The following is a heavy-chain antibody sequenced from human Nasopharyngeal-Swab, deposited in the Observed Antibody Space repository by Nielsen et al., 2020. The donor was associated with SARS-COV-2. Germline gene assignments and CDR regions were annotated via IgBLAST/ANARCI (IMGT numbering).Heavy chain of an antibody. J-gene: IGHJ6*02. CDR3: ARGLQGNYYYYGMDV. CDR2: IYTSGST. V-gene: IGHV4-4*07. Sequence: LRLSCTVSGGSISSYYWSWIRQPAGKGLEWIGRIYTSGSTNYNPSLKSRVTISVDTSKNQFSLKLSSVTAADTAVYYCARGLQGNYYYYGMDVWGQGTTVTVSS. CDR1: GGSISSYY. D-gene: IGHD5-24*01.